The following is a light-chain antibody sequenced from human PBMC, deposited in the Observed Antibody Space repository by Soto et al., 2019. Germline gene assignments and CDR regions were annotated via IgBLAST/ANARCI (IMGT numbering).Light chain of an antibody. CDR2: EVS. Sequence: VLTQPASVSGSPGQSITISCTGTSSDVGGYNYVSWYQQHPGKAPKLMIYEVSNRPSGVSNRFSGSKSGNTASLTISGLQAEDEADYYCSSYTSRSTLDYVFGSGTKVTVL. J-gene: IGLJ1*01. CDR1: SSDVGGYNY. V-gene: IGLV2-14*01. CDR3: SSYTSRSTLDYV.